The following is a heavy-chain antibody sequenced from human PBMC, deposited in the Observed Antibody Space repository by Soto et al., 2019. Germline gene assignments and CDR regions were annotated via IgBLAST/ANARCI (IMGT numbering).Heavy chain of an antibody. CDR1: GFTFSNAW. V-gene: IGHV3-15*07. CDR2: IKSKTDGGTT. Sequence: EVQLVESGGGLVKPGGSLRLSCAASGFTFSNAWMNWVRQAPGKGLEWVGRIKSKTDGGTTDYAAPVKGRFTISRDDSKNTLYLQMNSLKTEDTVVYYCWAAAGTGWFDPWGQGTLVTVSS. J-gene: IGHJ5*02. CDR3: WAAAGTGWFDP. D-gene: IGHD6-13*01.